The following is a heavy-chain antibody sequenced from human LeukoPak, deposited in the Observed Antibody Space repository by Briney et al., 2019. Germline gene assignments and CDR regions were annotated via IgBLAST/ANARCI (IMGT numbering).Heavy chain of an antibody. J-gene: IGHJ5*02. D-gene: IGHD3-22*01. CDR2: FSCSGGNL. Sequence: GGPLRLFCAASGFTFSSYATSWVRQATGKGLECVSSFSCSGGNLFYADSVKGRFTIYRDNSKNTLYLQMNSLRAEDTAVYYCAKDYDSSGYYFRWFDPWGKGTLVTVSS. CDR3: AKDYDSSGYYFRWFDP. CDR1: GFTFSSYA. V-gene: IGHV3-23*01.